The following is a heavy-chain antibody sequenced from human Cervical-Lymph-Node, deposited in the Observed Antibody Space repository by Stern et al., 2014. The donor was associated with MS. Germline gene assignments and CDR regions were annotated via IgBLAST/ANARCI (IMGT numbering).Heavy chain of an antibody. Sequence: VQLVESGAEVKKPGSSVKGSCKTSGGTFSSYAISWVRQAPGQGLEWMGGIIPIVGIPNYAQKFQGRVTIIADRSTSTAYMELSSLISEDTAIYYCARGQQLVNGMDVWGQGTTVTVSS. J-gene: IGHJ6*02. CDR2: IIPIVGIP. D-gene: IGHD6-13*01. CDR1: GGTFSSYA. CDR3: ARGQQLVNGMDV. V-gene: IGHV1-69*17.